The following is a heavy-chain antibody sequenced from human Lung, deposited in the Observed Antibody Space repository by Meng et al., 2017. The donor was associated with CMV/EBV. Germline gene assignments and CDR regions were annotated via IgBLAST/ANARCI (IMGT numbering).Heavy chain of an antibody. Sequence: SCAASGFTFDDYAMHXVRQVPGKGLEWVSGISWNSGSIFYADSVKGRFTICRDNGKNSLNLQMNSLRAEDTALYYCAKDTGYTSSWMVNSQIGPEGSGMDVWXQGTTVTVSS. D-gene: IGHD6-13*01. V-gene: IGHV3-9*01. CDR2: ISWNSGSI. CDR3: AKDTGYTSSWMVNSQIGPEGSGMDV. J-gene: IGHJ6*02. CDR1: GFTFDDYA.